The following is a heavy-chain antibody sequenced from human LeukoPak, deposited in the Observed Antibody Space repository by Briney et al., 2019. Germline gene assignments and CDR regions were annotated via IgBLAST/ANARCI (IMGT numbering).Heavy chain of an antibody. Sequence: SETLSLTCGVYGGSFSGYYWSWIRQSPGKGLEWIGEMNHSGSTNYNPSLKSRITISIDTPKNQFSLELSPVTAADTAVYYCARYCSSTSCHDYYYYYAMDVWGRGTTVTVSS. J-gene: IGHJ6*02. CDR1: GGSFSGYY. CDR3: ARYCSSTSCHDYYYYYAMDV. D-gene: IGHD2-2*01. CDR2: MNHSGST. V-gene: IGHV4-34*01.